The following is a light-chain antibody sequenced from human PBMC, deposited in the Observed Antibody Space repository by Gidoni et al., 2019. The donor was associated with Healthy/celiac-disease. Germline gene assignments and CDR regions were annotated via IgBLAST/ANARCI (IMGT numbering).Light chain of an antibody. CDR2: KAS. CDR1: QSISSW. Sequence: DIQMTQAPSTLSASVGDRVTITCRASQSISSWLAWYQQKPGKAPKLLIYKASSLESGVPSRFSGSGSGTEFTLTISSLQPEDFATYYCQQYNSYSGTFXXXTKVEIK. V-gene: IGKV1-5*03. J-gene: IGKJ1*01. CDR3: QQYNSYSGT.